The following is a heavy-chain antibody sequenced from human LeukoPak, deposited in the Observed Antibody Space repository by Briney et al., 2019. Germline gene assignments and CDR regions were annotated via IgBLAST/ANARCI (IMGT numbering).Heavy chain of an antibody. CDR2: IYWDNDR. D-gene: IGHD1-20*01. J-gene: IGHJ5*02. V-gene: IGHV2-5*02. CDR3: AHRGGGYNWNDAWFDP. CDR1: GFSLSTSGVG. Sequence: ESGPTLVKPTETLTLTCTFSGFSLSTSGVGVGWIRQPPGKALERLALIYWDNDRRYNPSLRCRLTITKNTSKNQVVLTMTNMDPVDTGTYYCAHRGGGYNWNDAWFDPWGPGILVTVSA.